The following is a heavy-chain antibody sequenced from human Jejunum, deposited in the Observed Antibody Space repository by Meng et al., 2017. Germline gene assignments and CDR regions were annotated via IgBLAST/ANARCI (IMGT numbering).Heavy chain of an antibody. J-gene: IGHJ6*02. CDR2: ISTRGGT. D-gene: IGHD3-3*01. CDR1: DDSISIYY. CDR3: AKVAVFGNSENLYYYGLDV. V-gene: IGHV4-4*07. Sequence: GSLRLSCTVSDDSISIYYWSWIRQPAGKGLEWIGQISTRGGTKYNPSLKSRVSMSINTSNKQFSLSLSSVTAADTAVYYCAKVAVFGNSENLYYYGLDVWGQGTSVTVSS.